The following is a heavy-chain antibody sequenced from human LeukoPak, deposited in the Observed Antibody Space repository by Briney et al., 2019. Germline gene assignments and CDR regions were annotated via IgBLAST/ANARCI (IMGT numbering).Heavy chain of an antibody. Sequence: GGSLRLSCAASEFSFDDHGMSWVRQAPGKGLEWVSTINWNGDNTDYADSVKGRFTISRDNAKNCLYLQMNSLRAEDTALYYCARGDIVVVRQYFDYWGQGTLVTVSS. V-gene: IGHV3-20*04. CDR3: ARGDIVVVRQYFDY. CDR1: EFSFDDHG. CDR2: INWNGDNT. J-gene: IGHJ4*02. D-gene: IGHD2-2*01.